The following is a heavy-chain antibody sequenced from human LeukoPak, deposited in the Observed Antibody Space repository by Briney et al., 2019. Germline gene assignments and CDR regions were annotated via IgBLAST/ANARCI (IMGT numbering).Heavy chain of an antibody. V-gene: IGHV4-34*01. CDR3: ARDWKYCSGGSCYYEGVY. D-gene: IGHD2-15*01. Sequence: SETLSLTCAVYGGSFSGYYWSWIRQPPGKGLEWIGEINHSGSTNYNPSLKSRVTISVDKSKNQFSLKLSSVTAADTAVYYCARDWKYCSGGSCYYEGVYWGQGTLVTVSS. CDR1: GGSFSGYY. J-gene: IGHJ4*02. CDR2: INHSGST.